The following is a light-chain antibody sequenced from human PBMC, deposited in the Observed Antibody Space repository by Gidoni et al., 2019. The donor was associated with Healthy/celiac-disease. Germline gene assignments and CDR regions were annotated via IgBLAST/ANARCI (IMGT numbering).Light chain of an antibody. CDR3: QSYDSSLVV. CDR1: SSNIGAGYD. CDR2: GNS. Sequence: QSVLTQPPSVSGAPWQRVTISCTGSSSNIGAGYDVHWYQQLPGTAPKLLIYGNSNRPSGVPDRFSGSKSGTSASLAITGLQAEDEADYYCQSYDSSLVVFGGGTKLTVL. V-gene: IGLV1-40*01. J-gene: IGLJ2*01.